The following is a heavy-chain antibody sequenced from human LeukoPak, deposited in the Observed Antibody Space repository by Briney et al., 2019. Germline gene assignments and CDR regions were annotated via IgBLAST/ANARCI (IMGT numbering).Heavy chain of an antibody. CDR1: GFTFSSHW. CDR2: INANGGST. V-gene: IGHV3-74*01. J-gene: IGHJ4*02. CDR3: MYSGNYRFDY. Sequence: GGSLRLSCAASGFTFSSHWMHWVRQVPGKGLMWVSRINANGGSTSYADSVKGRFTTSRDNAKNTLYLQMNTLRPEDAAVYYCMYSGNYRFDYWGQGTLVTVSS. D-gene: IGHD1-26*01.